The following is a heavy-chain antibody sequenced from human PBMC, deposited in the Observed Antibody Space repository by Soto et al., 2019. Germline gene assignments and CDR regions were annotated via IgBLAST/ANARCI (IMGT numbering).Heavy chain of an antibody. D-gene: IGHD1-26*01. V-gene: IGHV1-69*12. CDR2: SIPIFGTA. CDR1: GGTFSSYA. J-gene: IGHJ4*02. Sequence: QVQLVQSGAEVKKPGSSVKVSCKASGGTFSSYAISWVRQAPGQGLEWMGGSIPIFGTANYAQKFQGRVTITADEATSTAYMALNNLRSEDTAVYSCARGSRWSGSYYGYWGQGTLVTVSS. CDR3: ARGSRWSGSYYGY.